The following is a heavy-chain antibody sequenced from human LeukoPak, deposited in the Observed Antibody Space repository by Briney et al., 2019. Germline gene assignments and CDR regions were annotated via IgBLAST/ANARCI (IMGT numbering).Heavy chain of an antibody. CDR1: GYTFTSYG. CDR3: ARIITMVRGVIHNAFDI. V-gene: IGHV1-18*01. Sequence: ASVKVSCKASGYTFTSYGISWVRQAPGQGLEWMGWISAYNGNTNYAQKLQGRVTMTTDTSTSTAYMELRSLRSDDTAVYYCARIITMVRGVIHNAFDIWGQGTMVTVSS. J-gene: IGHJ3*02. D-gene: IGHD3-10*01. CDR2: ISAYNGNT.